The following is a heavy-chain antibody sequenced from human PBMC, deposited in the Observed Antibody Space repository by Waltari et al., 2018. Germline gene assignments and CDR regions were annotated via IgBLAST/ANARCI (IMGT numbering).Heavy chain of an antibody. CDR1: GGTISSRNW. D-gene: IGHD3-10*01. V-gene: IGHV4-4*02. CDR2: IYHSGST. Sequence: QVQLPESGPGLVKPSGTLSLTCAVSGGTISSRNWWLWVRQPLGRGREWIGEIYHSGSTNYNPSLKSRVTISVDKSKNQFSLKLSSVTAADTAVYYCAKDQITMVRGVIIRYWYFDLWGRGTLVTVSS. CDR3: AKDQITMVRGVIIRYWYFDL. J-gene: IGHJ2*01.